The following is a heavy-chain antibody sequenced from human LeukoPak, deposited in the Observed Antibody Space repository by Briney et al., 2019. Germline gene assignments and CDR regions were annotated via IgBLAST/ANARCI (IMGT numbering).Heavy chain of an antibody. J-gene: IGHJ3*02. Sequence: GGSLRLSCTASGFTFSRNDMHWVRQAPGKGLEWVASIKRDESEKWYLNSVRGRFTIYRDNSKNTLYLHMNSLSAEDTAVYYCVKDVLFAVGDAFDIWGQGTMVTVSS. CDR2: IKRDESEK. V-gene: IGHV3-30*02. CDR3: VKDVLFAVGDAFDI. D-gene: IGHD3-10*02. CDR1: GFTFSRND.